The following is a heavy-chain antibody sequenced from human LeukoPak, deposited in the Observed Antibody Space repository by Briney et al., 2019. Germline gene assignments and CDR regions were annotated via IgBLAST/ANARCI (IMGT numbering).Heavy chain of an antibody. CDR2: INHSGST. CDR3: AREPMGHFVI. Sequence: SETLSLTCAVYGGSFSGYYWSWIRQPPGKGLEWIGEINHSGSTNYNPSLKSRVTISVDTSKNQFSLKLSSVTAADTAVYYCAREPMGHFVIWGQGTMVTVSS. D-gene: IGHD1-26*01. CDR1: GGSFSGYY. V-gene: IGHV4-34*01. J-gene: IGHJ3*02.